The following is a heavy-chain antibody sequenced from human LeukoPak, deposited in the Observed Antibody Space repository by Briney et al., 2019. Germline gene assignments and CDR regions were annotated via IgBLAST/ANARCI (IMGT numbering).Heavy chain of an antibody. CDR3: ARHMGAGYYGSGSYYFGLAFDI. V-gene: IGHV4-39*01. CDR2: IYYRGST. Sequence: PSETLSLTCTVSGDSISSNNYYWAWIRQSPGKGLDWIGSIYYRGSTYYNPSLKSRVTISVDTSKNQFSLKLSSVTAADTAVYYCARHMGAGYYGSGSYYFGLAFDIWGQGTMVTVSS. CDR1: GDSISSNNYY. J-gene: IGHJ3*02. D-gene: IGHD3-10*01.